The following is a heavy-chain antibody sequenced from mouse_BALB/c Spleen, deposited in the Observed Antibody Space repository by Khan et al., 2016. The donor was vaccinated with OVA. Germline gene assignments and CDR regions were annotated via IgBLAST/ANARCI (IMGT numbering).Heavy chain of an antibody. V-gene: IGHV1-7*01. Sequence: QVQLQQSGAELAKSGASVQMSCKASGYTFTTYWMHWVKQRPGQGLEWIGYINPTSGYTDYSENFKDKATLSADKSSSTAYMHLSRLTSEDSAVYYCTRDRIDYWGQGTTLTVSS. CDR1: GYTFTTYW. CDR2: INPTSGYT. J-gene: IGHJ2*01. CDR3: TRDRIDY.